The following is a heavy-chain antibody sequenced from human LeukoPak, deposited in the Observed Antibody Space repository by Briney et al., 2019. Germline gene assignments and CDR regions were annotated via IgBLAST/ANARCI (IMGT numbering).Heavy chain of an antibody. CDR3: ARPRGSGEYYFDY. CDR2: INPNSGGT. J-gene: IGHJ4*02. CDR1: GYTFTGYY. Sequence: ASVKVSCKASGYTFTGYYMHWVRQAPGQGLEWMGWINPNSGGTNYAQKFQGRVTMTRDTSISTAYLQWSSLKASDTAMYYCARPRGSGEYYFDYWGQGTLVTVSS. D-gene: IGHD3-10*01. V-gene: IGHV1-2*02.